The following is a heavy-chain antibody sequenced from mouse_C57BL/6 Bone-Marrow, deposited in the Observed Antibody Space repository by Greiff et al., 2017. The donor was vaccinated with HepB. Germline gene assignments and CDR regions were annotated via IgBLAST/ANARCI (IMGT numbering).Heavy chain of an antibody. J-gene: IGHJ2*01. Sequence: VQLQQPGAELVMPGASVKLSCKASGYTFTSYWMHWVKQRPGQGLEWIGEIDPSDSYTNYNQKFKGKSTLTVDKSSSTAYMQLSSLTSEDSAVYYCARDDGYYPYFDYGGQGTTLTVSS. CDR2: IDPSDSYT. V-gene: IGHV1-69*01. CDR3: ARDDGYYPYFDY. D-gene: IGHD2-3*01. CDR1: GYTFTSYW.